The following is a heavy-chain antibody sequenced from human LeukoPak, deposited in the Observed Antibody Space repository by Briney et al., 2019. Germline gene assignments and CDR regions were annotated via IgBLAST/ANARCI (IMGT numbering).Heavy chain of an antibody. V-gene: IGHV5-51*01. CDR3: ARTPSGYYGSGSPLDF. CDR2: IYPGDSDT. J-gene: IGHJ4*02. CDR1: GYSFASHL. D-gene: IGHD3-10*01. Sequence: GESLKISCKGSGYSFASHLICWVRQMPEKGLEWMGIIYPGDSDTRYSPSFQGKVTISADKSISTAYLQWSSLKASDTAMYYCARTPSGYYGSGSPLDFWGQGTLVTVSS.